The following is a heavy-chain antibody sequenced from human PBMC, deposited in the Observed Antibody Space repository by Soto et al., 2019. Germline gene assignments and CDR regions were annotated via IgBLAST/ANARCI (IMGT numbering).Heavy chain of an antibody. V-gene: IGHV2-26*01. CDR1: GFSLSNARMG. Sequence: SGPTLVNPTETLTLTCTVSGFSLSNARMGVSWIRQPPGKALEWLAHIFSNDEKSYSTSLKSRLTISKDTSKSQVVLTMTNMDPVDTATYYRARIRVYDSSGYYSYYFDYWGQGTLVTVSS. CDR3: ARIRVYDSSGYYSYYFDY. D-gene: IGHD3-22*01. CDR2: IFSNDEK. J-gene: IGHJ4*02.